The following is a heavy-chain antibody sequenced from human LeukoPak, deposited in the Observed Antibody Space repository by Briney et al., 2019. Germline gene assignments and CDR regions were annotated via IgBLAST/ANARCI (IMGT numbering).Heavy chain of an antibody. Sequence: GGSLRLSCAASGFTFSSYAMSWVRQAPGKGLEWVSAISGSGGSTYYADSVKGRFTISRDNSKNTLYLQMNSLRAEDTAVYYCAKASRSSGRLAYYYYGMDVWGKGTTVTVSS. D-gene: IGHD6-19*01. J-gene: IGHJ6*04. CDR3: AKASRSSGRLAYYYYGMDV. V-gene: IGHV3-23*01. CDR1: GFTFSSYA. CDR2: ISGSGGST.